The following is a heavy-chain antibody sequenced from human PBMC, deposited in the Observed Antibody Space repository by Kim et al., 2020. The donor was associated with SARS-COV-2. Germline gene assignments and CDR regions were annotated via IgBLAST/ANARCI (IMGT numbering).Heavy chain of an antibody. J-gene: IGHJ4*02. D-gene: IGHD6-6*01. CDR2: ISASGGGM. Sequence: GGSLRLSCAASGFTFNTNAMGWVRQAPGKGLEWVSGISASGGGMFYADSVKGRFTISRDNSKSTLFLHMNSLRAEDTAVYYCAKGHFSPSYYFDYWGQGTLVAVSS. CDR1: GFTFNTNA. V-gene: IGHV3-23*01. CDR3: AKGHFSPSYYFDY.